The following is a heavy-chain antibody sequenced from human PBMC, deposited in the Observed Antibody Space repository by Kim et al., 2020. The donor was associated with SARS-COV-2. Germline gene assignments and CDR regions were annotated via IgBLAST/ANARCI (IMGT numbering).Heavy chain of an antibody. CDR2: IKGDGSST. Sequence: GGSLRLSCAASGFTFSSYWMHWVRQAPGKGLVWVSRIKGDGSSTSYADSVQGRFTVSRDNAKNTLYLQMNSLRAEDTAVYYCAKSDFFDIWGQGTMVTVS. V-gene: IGHV3-74*01. CDR1: GFTFSSYW. D-gene: IGHD2-21*01. J-gene: IGHJ3*02. CDR3: AKSDFFDI.